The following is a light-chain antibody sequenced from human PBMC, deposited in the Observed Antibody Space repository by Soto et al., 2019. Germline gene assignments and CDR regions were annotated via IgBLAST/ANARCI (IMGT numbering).Light chain of an antibody. V-gene: IGLV1-44*01. CDR2: RDD. J-gene: IGLJ2*01. CDR1: SSNIGNNP. CDR3: ATSDDGLGAPL. Sequence: QSVLTQPPSASGTPGQSVTVSCSGGSSNIGNNPVNWYQQLPGAGPKLLIYRDDQRPSGVPDRFSGSKSDASASLAISGLQSEDEADYFCATSDDGLGAPLFGGGTQLTVL.